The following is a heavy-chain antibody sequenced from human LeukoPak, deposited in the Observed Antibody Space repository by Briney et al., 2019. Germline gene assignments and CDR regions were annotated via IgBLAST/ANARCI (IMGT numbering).Heavy chain of an antibody. J-gene: IGHJ3*02. V-gene: IGHV1-2*02. CDR2: INPNSGGT. CDR1: GYTFTGYY. Sequence: ASVKVSCKASGYTFTGYYMHWVRQAPGQGLEWMGWINPNSGGTNYAQKFQGRVTMTRDTSISTAYMELSRLRSDDTAVYYCARXTSGWPDAFDIWGQGTMVTVSS. CDR3: ARXTSGWPDAFDI. D-gene: IGHD6-19*01.